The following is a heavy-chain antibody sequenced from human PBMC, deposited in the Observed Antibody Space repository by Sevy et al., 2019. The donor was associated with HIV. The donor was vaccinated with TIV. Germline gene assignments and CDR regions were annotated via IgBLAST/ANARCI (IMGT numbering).Heavy chain of an antibody. CDR1: GFTFSSYE. CDR2: ISSSGSPI. J-gene: IGHJ6*02. V-gene: IGHV3-48*03. CDR3: ARDLPGDSRMDV. D-gene: IGHD3-22*01. Sequence: GGSLRLSCAASGFTFSSYEMNWVRQAPGKGLEWVSYISSSGSPIYYADSVKGRFTISRDNAKNSLYLQMSSLRAEDTGVYYCARDLPGDSRMDVWGQGTTVTVSS.